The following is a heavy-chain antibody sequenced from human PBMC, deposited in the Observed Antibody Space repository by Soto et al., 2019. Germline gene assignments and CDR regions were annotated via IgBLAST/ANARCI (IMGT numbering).Heavy chain of an antibody. CDR1: GFTFSSYA. V-gene: IGHV3-30-3*01. D-gene: IGHD6-19*01. J-gene: IGHJ6*02. CDR2: ISYDGSNK. CDR3: ARALRYSSGWHYYYYYYGMDV. Sequence: GGSLRLSCAASGFTFSSYAMHWVRQAPGKGLEWVAVISYDGSNKYYADSVKGRFTISRDNSKNTLYLQMNSLRAEDTAVYYCARALRYSSGWHYYYYYYGMDVWGQGTTVTVSS.